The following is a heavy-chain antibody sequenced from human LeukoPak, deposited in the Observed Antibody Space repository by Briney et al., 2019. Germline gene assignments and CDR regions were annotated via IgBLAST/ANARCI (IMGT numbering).Heavy chain of an antibody. CDR1: GYTLTELS. Sequence: EASVKVSCKVSGYTLTELSMHWVRQVPGKGLEWMGGFDPEDGETIYAQKFQGRVTMTEDTSTDTAYMELSSLRSEDTAVYYCATDPKPQSYYDFWSGYITWGQGTLVTVSS. J-gene: IGHJ5*02. V-gene: IGHV1-24*01. CDR3: ATDPKPQSYYDFWSGYIT. CDR2: FDPEDGET. D-gene: IGHD3-3*01.